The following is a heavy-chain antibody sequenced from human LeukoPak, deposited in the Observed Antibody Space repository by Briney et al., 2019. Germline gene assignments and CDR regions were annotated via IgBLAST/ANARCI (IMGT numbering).Heavy chain of an antibody. J-gene: IGHJ4*02. D-gene: IGHD3-10*01. CDR3: ARNGGDFYGSGNYGAYFDY. CDR2: ISSSGSTI. V-gene: IGHV3-48*03. Sequence: GGSLRLSCAASGFTFSSYEMNWVRQGPGKGLEWVSYISSSGSTIFYADSVKGRFTISRDNAKESLYLQLNSLRADDTAVYFCARNGGDFYGSGNYGAYFDYWGQGTLVTVSS. CDR1: GFTFSSYE.